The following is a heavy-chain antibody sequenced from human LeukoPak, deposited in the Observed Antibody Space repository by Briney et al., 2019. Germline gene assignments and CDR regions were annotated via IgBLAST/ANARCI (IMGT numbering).Heavy chain of an antibody. V-gene: IGHV4-34*01. CDR1: GGSFSGYY. CDR2: INHSGST. D-gene: IGHD5-12*01. Sequence: MASETLSLTCAVYGGSFSGYYWSWIRQPPGKGLEWIGEINHSGSTNYNPSLKSRVTISVDKSKNQFSLKLSSVTAADTAVYYCARVSGYDWESFYDYWGQGSLVTVSS. J-gene: IGHJ4*02. CDR3: ARVSGYDWESFYDY.